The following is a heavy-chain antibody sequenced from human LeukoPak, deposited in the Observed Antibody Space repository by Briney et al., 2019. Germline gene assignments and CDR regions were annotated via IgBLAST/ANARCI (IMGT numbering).Heavy chain of an antibody. J-gene: IGHJ4*02. CDR1: GFTFSNYG. CDR3: AKDPRDHSYGWSWRYFDY. V-gene: IGHV3-23*01. D-gene: IGHD5-18*01. CDR2: SASTGRT. Sequence: GGSLRLSCAASGFTFSNYGMNWVRQAPGKGLEWVSGSASTGRTYYADSVKGRFTIYRDNSKNTLYLQMNSLRAEDTAVYYCAKDPRDHSYGWSWRYFDYWGQGTLVTVSS.